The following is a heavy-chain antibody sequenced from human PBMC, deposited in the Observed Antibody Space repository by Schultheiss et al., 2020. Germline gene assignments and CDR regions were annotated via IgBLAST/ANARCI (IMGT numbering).Heavy chain of an antibody. CDR3: ARDGKYFYGMDV. CDR1: GGSISTSNYY. V-gene: IGHV4-39*07. J-gene: IGHJ6*02. CDR2: IYYSGST. Sequence: SQTLSLTCTVSGGSISTSNYYWVWIRQPPGKGLEWIGSIYYSGSTYYNPSLKSRVTISVDTSKNQFSLKLSSVTAADTAVYYCARDGKYFYGMDVWGQGTTVTVSS.